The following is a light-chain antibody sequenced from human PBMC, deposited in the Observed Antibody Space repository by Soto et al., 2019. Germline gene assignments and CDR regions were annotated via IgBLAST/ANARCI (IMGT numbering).Light chain of an antibody. J-gene: IGKJ1*01. CDR1: QNIGNW. CDR3: QQYNDEPWT. Sequence: DIQMTQSPSTLSASVGDRVTITCRASQNIGNWLAWYQQKPGKTPDLLIYDASSLESGVPLRFSGSGSGTEFTLTICSLQTEDSATYYCQQYNDEPWTFGQGTKVEIK. CDR2: DAS. V-gene: IGKV1-5*01.